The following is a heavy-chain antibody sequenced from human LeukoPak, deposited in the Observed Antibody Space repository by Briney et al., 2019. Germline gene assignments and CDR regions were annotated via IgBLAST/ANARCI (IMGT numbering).Heavy chain of an antibody. CDR1: GASVSSGNYF. Sequence: SETLSLTCSVSGASVSSGNYFWTWIRQPTGKGLEWIGRLSTRGKTNYNHSLESRVTISGDTSKNQFSLQLRSVTAADTAVYYCTRALCINGVCEWFDPWGQGTLVTVSS. J-gene: IGHJ5*02. V-gene: IGHV4-61*02. CDR3: TRALCINGVCEWFDP. CDR2: LSTRGKT. D-gene: IGHD2-8*01.